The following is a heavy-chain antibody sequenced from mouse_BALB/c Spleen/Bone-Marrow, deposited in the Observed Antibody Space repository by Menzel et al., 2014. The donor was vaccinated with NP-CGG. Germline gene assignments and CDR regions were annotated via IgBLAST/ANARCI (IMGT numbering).Heavy chain of an antibody. CDR3: ARWEYYAMDY. V-gene: IGHV14-3*02. Sequence: EVQLQQSGAELVKPGASVKLSCTASGFNIKDTYMHWVKQRPEQGLEWIGKIDPANGNTKYDPKFQGKATITADTSSNTAYLQLSSLTSEDTAVYYCARWEYYAMDYWGQGTSVTVSS. CDR1: GFNIKDTY. J-gene: IGHJ4*01. D-gene: IGHD4-1*01. CDR2: IDPANGNT.